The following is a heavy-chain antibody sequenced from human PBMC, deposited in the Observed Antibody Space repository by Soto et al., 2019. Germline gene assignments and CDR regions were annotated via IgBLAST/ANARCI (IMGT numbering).Heavy chain of an antibody. V-gene: IGHV3-23*01. J-gene: IGHJ6*02. CDR1: GFTFSSYA. Sequence: GSLRLSCAASGFTFSSYAMSWVRQAPGKGLEWVSAISGSGGSTYYADSVKGRFTISRDNSKNTLYLQMNSLRAEDTAVYYCAKKGRSIAARTQNYYYYYGMDVWGQGTTVTVSS. D-gene: IGHD6-6*01. CDR2: ISGSGGST. CDR3: AKKGRSIAARTQNYYYYYGMDV.